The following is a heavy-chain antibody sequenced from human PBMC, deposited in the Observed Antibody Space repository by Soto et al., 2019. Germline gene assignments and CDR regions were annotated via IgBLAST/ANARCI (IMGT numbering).Heavy chain of an antibody. D-gene: IGHD3-3*01. J-gene: IGHJ4*01. CDR2: ISDSGGLT. Sequence: GGSLRLSCAASGFAFSSHPMSWVRQAPERGLEWVSGISDSGGLTYNADSVKGRFTISRDNPENTLFLHMNSPRADDTAVYYCAIARVADSSLDHWGQGILVTVSS. V-gene: IGHV3-23*01. CDR3: AIARVADSSLDH. CDR1: GFAFSSHP.